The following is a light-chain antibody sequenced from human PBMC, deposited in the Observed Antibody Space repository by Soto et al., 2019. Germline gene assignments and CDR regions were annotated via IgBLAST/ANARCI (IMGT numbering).Light chain of an antibody. CDR1: SSNIGAGYD. CDR2: GNS. J-gene: IGLJ1*01. CDR3: QSYDSSLSSLYV. Sequence: QSVLTQPPSVSGAPGQRVTISCTGSSSNIGAGYDVHWYQQLPGTAPKLLIYGNSNRPSGVPDRFSGSKSGTSASLAITGLQAEDEADYYCQSYDSSLSSLYVFGTGTRSP. V-gene: IGLV1-40*01.